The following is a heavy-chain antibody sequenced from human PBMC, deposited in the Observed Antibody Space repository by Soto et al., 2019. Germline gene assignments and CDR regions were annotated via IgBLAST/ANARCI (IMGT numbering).Heavy chain of an antibody. CDR3: AKDAAMLSSTFNYFDY. D-gene: IGHD6-13*01. Sequence: GGSLRLSXAASGFFFSSYAMSWVRQAPGKGLEWVSGIGGSGGYKSYADSVKGRFTISRDNSKNTLYLQMESLGAEDTAVYYCAKDAAMLSSTFNYFDYWGQGTLVTVS. CDR2: IGGSGGYK. J-gene: IGHJ4*02. CDR1: GFFFSSYA. V-gene: IGHV3-23*01.